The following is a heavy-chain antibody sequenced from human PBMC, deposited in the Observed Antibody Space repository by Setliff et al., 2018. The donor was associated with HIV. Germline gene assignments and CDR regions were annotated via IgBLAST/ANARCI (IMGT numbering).Heavy chain of an antibody. CDR2: ISIGSGGAI. Sequence: PGGSLRLSCAASGFTFRNYKFNWVRQAPGRGLEWVSSISIGSGGAIDYADSVQGRFTISRDNAKNSLYLQMNSLRGEDTAVYYCARGRPTGYFDCWGQGTLVTVSS. D-gene: IGHD1-1*01. V-gene: IGHV3-21*01. CDR3: ARGRPTGYFDC. CDR1: GFTFRNYK. J-gene: IGHJ4*02.